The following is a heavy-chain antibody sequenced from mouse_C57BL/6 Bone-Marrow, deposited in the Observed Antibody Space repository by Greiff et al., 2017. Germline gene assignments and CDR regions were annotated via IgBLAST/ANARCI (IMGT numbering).Heavy chain of an antibody. D-gene: IGHD2-1*01. J-gene: IGHJ2*01. Sequence: VQGVESGPGLVQPSQSLSITCTVSGFSLTSYGVHWVRQSPGKGLEWLGVIWRGGSTDYTAAFMSRLSITKDNSKSQVFFKMNSLQADDTAIYYCAKNRAYGNFYFDYWGQGTTLTVSS. V-gene: IGHV2-5*01. CDR3: AKNRAYGNFYFDY. CDR1: GFSLTSYG. CDR2: IWRGGST.